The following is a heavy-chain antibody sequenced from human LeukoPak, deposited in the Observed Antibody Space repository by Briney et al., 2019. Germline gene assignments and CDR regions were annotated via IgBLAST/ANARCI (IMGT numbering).Heavy chain of an antibody. CDR1: GYTFTGYY. J-gene: IGHJ5*02. Sequence: ASVKVSCKASGYTFTGYYMHWVRQAPGQGLEWMGWINPNSGGTNYAQKFQGRVTMTRDTSISTAYMELSRLRSDDTAVYYCARELPYLGSFDPWGQGTLVTVSS. V-gene: IGHV1-2*02. D-gene: IGHD1-26*01. CDR2: INPNSGGT. CDR3: ARELPYLGSFDP.